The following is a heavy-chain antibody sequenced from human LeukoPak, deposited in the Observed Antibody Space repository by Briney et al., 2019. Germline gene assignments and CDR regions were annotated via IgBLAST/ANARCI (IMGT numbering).Heavy chain of an antibody. V-gene: IGHV3-30*02. Sequence: GGSLRLSCAASGFTFSSYGMHWVRQAPGKGLEWVAFIRYDGSSKYYADSVKGRFTISRDNSKNTLYLQMNSLRAEDTAVYYCATTTVTTLDFDYWGQGTLVTVSS. CDR3: ATTTVTTLDFDY. D-gene: IGHD4-17*01. CDR2: IRYDGSSK. CDR1: GFTFSSYG. J-gene: IGHJ4*02.